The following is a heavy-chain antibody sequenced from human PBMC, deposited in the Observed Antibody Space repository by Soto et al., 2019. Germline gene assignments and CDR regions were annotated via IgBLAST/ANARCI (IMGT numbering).Heavy chain of an antibody. V-gene: IGHV5-51*01. J-gene: IGHJ6*02. CDR3: ARSIAAAGITHYYYGMDV. Sequence: PGESLKISCKGSGYSFTSYWIGWVRQMPGKGLEWMGIIYPGDSDTRYSPSFQGQVTISADKSISTAYLQWSSLKASDTAMYYCARSIAAAGITHYYYGMDVWGQGTTVTVSS. CDR2: IYPGDSDT. CDR1: GYSFTSYW. D-gene: IGHD6-13*01.